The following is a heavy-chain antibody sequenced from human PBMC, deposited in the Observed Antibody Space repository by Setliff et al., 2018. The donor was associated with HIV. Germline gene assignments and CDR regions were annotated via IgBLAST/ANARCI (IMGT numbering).Heavy chain of an antibody. CDR2: VSAYNGRT. D-gene: IGHD2-21*02. CDR1: GDIFTKYG. V-gene: IGHV1-18*01. J-gene: IGHJ3*02. Sequence: GASVKVSCKVSGDIFTKYGFSWVRQAPGQGPEWMGWVSAYNGRTDYAENFQGRLTMTIDTPTTTVYMELRSLRSDDTAVYYCAREKETCSGDTCWKNAFDIWCQGAMVTVS. CDR3: AREKETCSGDTCWKNAFDI.